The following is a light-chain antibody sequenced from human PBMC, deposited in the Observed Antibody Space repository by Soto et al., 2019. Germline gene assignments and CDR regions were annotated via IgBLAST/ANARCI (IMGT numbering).Light chain of an antibody. Sequence: DIQMTQSPSTLSASVGDRVTITCRASQSVFSWLAWYQQKPGQAPKLLIYDASTLEGGVPSRFSGSGSGTEFTLTIVGLQPDDFATYHCQQYTSFSWSFGQGTKVEVK. J-gene: IGKJ1*01. CDR2: DAS. CDR1: QSVFSW. CDR3: QQYTSFSWS. V-gene: IGKV1-5*01.